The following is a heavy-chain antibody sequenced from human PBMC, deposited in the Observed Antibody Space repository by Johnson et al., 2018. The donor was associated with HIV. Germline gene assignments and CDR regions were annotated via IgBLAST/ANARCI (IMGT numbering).Heavy chain of an antibody. CDR1: GFTFSSYA. CDR3: AKDMYSGSYRGDAFDI. V-gene: IGHV3-30-3*01. Sequence: QVQLVESGGGVVQPGRSLRLSCAASGFTFSSYAMHWVRQAPGKGLEWVAVISYDGSNKYYADSVKGRFTISRDNSKNTLYLQMNSLRAEATAVYYCAKDMYSGSYRGDAFDIWGQGTMVTVSS. CDR2: ISYDGSNK. D-gene: IGHD1-26*01. J-gene: IGHJ3*02.